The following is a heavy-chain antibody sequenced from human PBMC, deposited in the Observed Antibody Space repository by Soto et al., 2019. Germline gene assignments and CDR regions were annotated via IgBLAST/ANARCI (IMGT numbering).Heavy chain of an antibody. D-gene: IGHD3-22*01. CDR1: GYTFTSYG. J-gene: IGHJ5*02. CDR2: IIPIFGTA. V-gene: IGHV1-69*13. CDR3: ARDYYYDSSGYYRYWFDP. Sequence: SVKVSCKASGYTFTSYGISWVRQAPGQGLEWMGGIIPIFGTANYAQKFQGRVTITADESTSTAYMELSSLRSEDTAVYYCARDYYYDSSGYYRYWFDPWGQGTLVTVSS.